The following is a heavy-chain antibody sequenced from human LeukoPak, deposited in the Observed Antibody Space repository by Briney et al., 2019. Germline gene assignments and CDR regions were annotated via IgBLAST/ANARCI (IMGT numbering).Heavy chain of an antibody. CDR2: IYRSGST. D-gene: IGHD3-22*01. Sequence: SGTLSLTCAVSGGSISSSNWWSWVRQPPGKGLEWIGEIYRSGSTNYNPSLKSRVTISVDKSKNQFSLKLSSVTAADTAVYYCARQVYYYDSSGYYFDYWGQGTLVTVSS. CDR1: GGSISSSNW. J-gene: IGHJ4*02. CDR3: ARQVYYYDSSGYYFDY. V-gene: IGHV4-4*02.